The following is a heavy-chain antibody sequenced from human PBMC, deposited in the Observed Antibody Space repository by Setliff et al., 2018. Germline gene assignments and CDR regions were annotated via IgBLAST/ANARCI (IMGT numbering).Heavy chain of an antibody. D-gene: IGHD5-12*01. CDR2: INHSGST. CDR1: GGSFSNYF. V-gene: IGHV4-34*01. J-gene: IGHJ4*02. CDR3: ARGMRDGYRSFHY. Sequence: SETLSLTCAVYGGSFSNYFWTWIRQPPGKGLEWIGEINHSGSTNYNPSLKSRVTISLDTSKNQFSLNLSSVTAADTAVYYCARGMRDGYRSFHYWGQGTLVTVSS.